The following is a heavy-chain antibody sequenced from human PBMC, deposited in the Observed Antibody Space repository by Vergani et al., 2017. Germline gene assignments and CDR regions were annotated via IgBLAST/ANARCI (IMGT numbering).Heavy chain of an antibody. J-gene: IGHJ6*02. CDR1: GGTFSSYA. V-gene: IGHV1-69*06. D-gene: IGHD3-9*01. CDR2: IIPIFGTA. CDR3: ARASDGGIVTGYYKEDYYYGMDV. Sequence: QVQLVQSGAEVKKPGSSVKVSCKASGGTFSSYAISWVRQAPGQGLEWMGGIIPIFGTANYAQKFQGRVTITADKSTSTAYMELSSLRSEDTAVYYCARASDGGIVTGYYKEDYYYGMDVWGQGTTVTVSS.